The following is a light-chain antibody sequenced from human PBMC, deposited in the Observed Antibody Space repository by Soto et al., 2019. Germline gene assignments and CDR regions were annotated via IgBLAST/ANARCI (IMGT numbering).Light chain of an antibody. CDR3: LQDINYPWT. CDR2: GAS. Sequence: AIQMTQSPSSLSASVGDRVTISCRASQGIGNALGWYQQKPGKHPKVLIYGASNLQSGVPPRFSGSGSGTDFTLAISSLQPEDSATYDCLQDINYPWTFGQGTKVEIK. CDR1: QGIGNA. J-gene: IGKJ1*01. V-gene: IGKV1-6*01.